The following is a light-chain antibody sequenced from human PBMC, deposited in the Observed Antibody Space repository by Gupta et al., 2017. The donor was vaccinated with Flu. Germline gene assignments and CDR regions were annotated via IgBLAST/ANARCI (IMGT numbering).Light chain of an antibody. CDR2: GEN. J-gene: IGLJ3*02. CDR3: NSRESSGNNLWV. CDR1: SLRSYY. V-gene: IGLV3-19*01. Sequence: SSELTQDPAVSVALGQTVRITCQGDSLRSYYASWYQQTPRQVPVLFIYGENKRPSGIPDRFSGSRSGNTAAVTITGAQAEEEADYYCNSRESSGNNLWVFGGGTKLTVL.